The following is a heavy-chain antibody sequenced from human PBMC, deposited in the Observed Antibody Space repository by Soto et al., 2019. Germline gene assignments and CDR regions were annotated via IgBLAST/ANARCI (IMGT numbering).Heavy chain of an antibody. CDR2: FFSDAER. J-gene: IGHJ6*02. D-gene: IGHD4-17*01. Sequence: QVTLKESGPVLVKPTETLTLTCSVSGFSLTNGRMGVSWIRQPPGKALERLAHFFSDAERSYSTSMQSRLNMYKDSSGSQVVLTMTNMAPADTATYFCARMDGDYNYYGLDVWGHGIAVTVSS. CDR3: ARMDGDYNYYGLDV. V-gene: IGHV2-26*01. CDR1: GFSLTNGRMG.